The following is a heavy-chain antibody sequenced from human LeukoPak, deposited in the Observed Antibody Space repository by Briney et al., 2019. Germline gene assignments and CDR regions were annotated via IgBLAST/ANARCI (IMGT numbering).Heavy chain of an antibody. D-gene: IGHD3-22*01. Sequence: PGGSLRLSCAASGFTFSSYGMSWVRQAPGKGLEWVSAISGSGGSTYYADSVKGRFTISRDNSKNTLYLQMNSLRAEDTAVYYCARVSRARWLQPHRPQGAFDIWGQGTMVTVSS. CDR3: ARVSRARWLQPHRPQGAFDI. J-gene: IGHJ3*02. CDR2: ISGSGGST. CDR1: GFTFSSYG. V-gene: IGHV3-23*01.